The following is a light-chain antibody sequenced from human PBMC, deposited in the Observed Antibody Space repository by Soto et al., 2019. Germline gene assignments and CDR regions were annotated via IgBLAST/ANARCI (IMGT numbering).Light chain of an antibody. CDR3: QQYENLPPT. CDR1: QDIANS. J-gene: IGKJ5*01. CDR2: DAA. V-gene: IGKV1-33*01. Sequence: DIQMTQSPSSLSASIGDRVILTCQASQDIANSLNWYQHKPGNAPKLLIYDAANLERGDPARFSGSGSGTDFSFTISSLQPEDIATYYCQQYENLPPTFGQGTRLEIK.